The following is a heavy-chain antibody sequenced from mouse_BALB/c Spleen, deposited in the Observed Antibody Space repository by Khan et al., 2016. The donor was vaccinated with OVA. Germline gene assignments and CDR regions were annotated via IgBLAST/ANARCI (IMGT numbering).Heavy chain of an antibody. CDR3: TRSGYANPFAY. J-gene: IGHJ3*01. CDR2: INPTNGGT. D-gene: IGHD2-10*02. CDR1: GYTFSSYY. V-gene: IGHV1S81*02. Sequence: QIQLVQSGAELVKPGASVKLSCKASGYTFSSYYMYWVKQRPGQGLEWIGGINPTNGGTNFNEKFKTKATLTVDKSSSTAYMQLSSLTSEDSAVSYCTRSGYANPFAYWGQGTLVTVSA.